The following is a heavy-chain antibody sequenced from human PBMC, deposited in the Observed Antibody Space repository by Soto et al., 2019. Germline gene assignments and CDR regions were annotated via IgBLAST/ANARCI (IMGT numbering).Heavy chain of an antibody. CDR3: ARDRSLVVVPAAIGPLDY. CDR1: GYTFTSYY. CDR2: INPSGGST. Sequence: GASVKVSCEACGYTFTSYYMHWVRQAPGQGLEWMGIINPSGGSTSYAQKFQGRVTMTRDTSTSTVYMELSSLRSEDTAVYYCARDRSLVVVPAAIGPLDYWGQGTLVTVSS. J-gene: IGHJ4*02. V-gene: IGHV1-46*01. D-gene: IGHD2-2*01.